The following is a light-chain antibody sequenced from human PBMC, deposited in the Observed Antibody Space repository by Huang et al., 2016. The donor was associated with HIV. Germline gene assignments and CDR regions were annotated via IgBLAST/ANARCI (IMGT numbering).Light chain of an antibody. Sequence: EIVMTQSPATLSVSPGERATLSCRASQGVSNNIGWYQQKPGQTPRLLIHGASTRATGIPPKFSVRGSGTDFTLTITSVQPEDSAVYYCQHYDNWPPWTFGPGTQVEI. CDR3: QHYDNWPPWT. V-gene: IGKV3D-15*01. CDR1: QGVSNN. CDR2: GAS. J-gene: IGKJ1*01.